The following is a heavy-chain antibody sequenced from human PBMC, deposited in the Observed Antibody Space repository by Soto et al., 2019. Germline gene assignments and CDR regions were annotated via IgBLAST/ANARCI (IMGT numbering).Heavy chain of an antibody. CDR2: IYYSGST. CDR3: ARIIAAAGYYFDY. V-gene: IGHV4-61*01. D-gene: IGHD6-13*01. Sequence: LSLTCTVSGGSVSSGSYYWSWIRQPPGKGLEWIGYIYYSGSTNYNPSLKSRVTISVDTSKNQFSLKLSSVTAADTAVYYCARIIAAAGYYFDYWGQGTLVTVSS. CDR1: GGSVSSGSYY. J-gene: IGHJ4*02.